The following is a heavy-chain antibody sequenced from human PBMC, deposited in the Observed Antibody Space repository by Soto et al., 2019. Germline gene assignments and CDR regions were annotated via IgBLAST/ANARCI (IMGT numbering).Heavy chain of an antibody. Sequence: SVKVSCKASGVTFSSYAISWVRQAPGQGLEWMGGIIPIFGTANYAQKFQGRVTITADESTSTAYMELSSLRSEDTAVYYCASIDSSGDGAWGQGTLVTVSS. D-gene: IGHD3-22*01. CDR1: GVTFSSYA. V-gene: IGHV1-69*13. CDR3: ASIDSSGDGA. CDR2: IIPIFGTA. J-gene: IGHJ5*02.